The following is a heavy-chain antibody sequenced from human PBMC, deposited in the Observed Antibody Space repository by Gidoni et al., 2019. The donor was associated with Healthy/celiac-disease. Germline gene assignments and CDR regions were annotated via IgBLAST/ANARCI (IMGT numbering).Heavy chain of an antibody. CDR1: GFNFSSYA. CDR2: ISYDGSNK. Sequence: QVKLVESGGGVVQPGRSLNLSCAASGFNFSSYAMPLVRQAPGKVLECVAVISYDGSNKYYADSVKGRFTISRDNSKNTLYLQMNSLRAEDTAVYYCASGIVVVPAAIRDYWGQGPLVTVSS. V-gene: IGHV3-30*14. D-gene: IGHD2-2*01. J-gene: IGHJ4*02. CDR3: ASGIVVVPAAIRDY.